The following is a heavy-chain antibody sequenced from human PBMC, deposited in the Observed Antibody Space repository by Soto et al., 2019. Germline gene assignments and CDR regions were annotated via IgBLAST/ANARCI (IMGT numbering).Heavy chain of an antibody. Sequence: SVKVSCKASGCSFSNLAINWVRQAPGQGLEWMGGITPILGAANYAQKFQGRVSIIPDESTSTVYMDLSSLRSDDTAMYYCARYKSNYYYGMDVWGQGTTVTVSS. D-gene: IGHD1-20*01. V-gene: IGHV1-69*13. CDR2: ITPILGAA. J-gene: IGHJ6*02. CDR3: ARYKSNYYYGMDV. CDR1: GCSFSNLA.